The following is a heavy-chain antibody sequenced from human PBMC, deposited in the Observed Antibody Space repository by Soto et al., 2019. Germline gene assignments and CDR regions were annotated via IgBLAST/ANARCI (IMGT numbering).Heavy chain of an antibody. CDR1: GGSISSGDYY. V-gene: IGHV4-30-4*01. CDR2: IYYSGST. CDR3: ARDIVLVPAATAGPYYYYGMDV. D-gene: IGHD2-2*01. J-gene: IGHJ6*02. Sequence: SETLSLTCTVSGGSISSGDYYWSWIRQPPGKGLEWIGYIYYSGSTYYNPSLKSRVTISVDTSKNQFSLKLSSVTAADTAVYYCARDIVLVPAATAGPYYYYGMDVWGQGTTVT.